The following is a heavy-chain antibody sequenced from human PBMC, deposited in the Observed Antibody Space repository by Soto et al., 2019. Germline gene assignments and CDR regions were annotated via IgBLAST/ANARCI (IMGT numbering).Heavy chain of an antibody. V-gene: IGHV4-59*01. Sequence: SENLSLTCTVSGGSINSYYWRWIRLLIWKGLEWIGYIFYSHSTNNTPSLKSRVTISVDTSKNQFSLKLSSVTASVSAVYYCARRNYYYYMDVWGKGTTVTVSS. J-gene: IGHJ6*03. CDR2: IFYSHST. CDR3: ARRNYYYYMDV. CDR1: GGSINSYY.